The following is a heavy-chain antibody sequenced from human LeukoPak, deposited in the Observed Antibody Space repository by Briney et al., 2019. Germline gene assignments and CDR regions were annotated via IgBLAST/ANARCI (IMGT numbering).Heavy chain of an antibody. CDR2: ISSSSSYM. CDR3: AFQRGMDV. CDR1: ALPFCNAW. V-gene: IGHV3-21*06. Sequence: GGSLRLSCAASALPFCNAWMSWVRQAPGKGLEWVSSISSSSSYMYYADSVKGRFTISRDNAKNSFYLQINSLRAEDTAVYYCAFQRGMDVWGQGTTVTVSS. J-gene: IGHJ6*02.